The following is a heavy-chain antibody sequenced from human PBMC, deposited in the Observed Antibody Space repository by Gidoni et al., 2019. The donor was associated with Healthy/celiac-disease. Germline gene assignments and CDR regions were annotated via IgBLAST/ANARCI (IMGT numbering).Heavy chain of an antibody. V-gene: IGHV4-30-2*01. J-gene: IGHJ3*02. CDR3: ARVGPGYAFDI. CDR1: GGTISSGGYS. D-gene: IGHD3-10*01. Sequence: QLPLQASGPGLVKPSQTLSLSLAGSGGTISSGGYSWSWIRQPPGKGLEWIGYIYHSGSTYYNPSLKSRVTISVDRSKSQFSLKLSSVTAADTAVYYCARVGPGYAFDIWGQGTMVTVSS. CDR2: IYHSGST.